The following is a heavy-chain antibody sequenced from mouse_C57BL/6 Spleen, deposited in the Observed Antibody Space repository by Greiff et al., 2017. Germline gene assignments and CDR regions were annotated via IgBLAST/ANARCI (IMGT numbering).Heavy chain of an antibody. Sequence: VKLVESGPGLVAPSQSLSITCTVSGFSLTSYGVHWVRQPPGKGLEWLVVIWSDGSTTYNSALKSRLSISKDNSKSQVFLKMNSLQTDDTAMYYCARHEQLCYYAMDYWGQGTSVTVSS. CDR2: IWSDGST. V-gene: IGHV2-6-1*01. CDR3: ARHEQLCYYAMDY. CDR1: GFSLTSYG. D-gene: IGHD3-1*01. J-gene: IGHJ4*01.